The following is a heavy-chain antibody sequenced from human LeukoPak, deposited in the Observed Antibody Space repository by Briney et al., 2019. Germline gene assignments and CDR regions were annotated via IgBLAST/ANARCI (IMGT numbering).Heavy chain of an antibody. Sequence: PGGSLRLSCAASRFTFSNAWMSWVRQAPGKGLEWVGRIKSKTSGGTTDYAAPVKGRFAISREDSKNTLYLQMNSLKTEDAAVYYCTTEGYTYGYHSFDIWGQGTMDTVSS. CDR3: TTEGYTYGYHSFDI. CDR2: IKSKTSGGTT. J-gene: IGHJ3*02. V-gene: IGHV3-15*01. D-gene: IGHD5-18*01. CDR1: RFTFSNAW.